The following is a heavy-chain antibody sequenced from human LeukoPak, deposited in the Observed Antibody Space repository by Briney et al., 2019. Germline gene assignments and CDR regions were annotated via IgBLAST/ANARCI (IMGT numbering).Heavy chain of an antibody. CDR3: AKDLGRDGDY. CDR1: GVTFSSYA. D-gene: IGHD1-26*01. J-gene: IGHJ4*02. Sequence: GGSLRLSCAASGVTFSSYAMSWVRQAPGKGLEWVSAISGSGGSTYYANSVKGRFTISRDNSKNTLYLQMNSLRAEDTAVYYCAKDLGRDGDYWGQGTLVTVSS. V-gene: IGHV3-23*01. CDR2: ISGSGGST.